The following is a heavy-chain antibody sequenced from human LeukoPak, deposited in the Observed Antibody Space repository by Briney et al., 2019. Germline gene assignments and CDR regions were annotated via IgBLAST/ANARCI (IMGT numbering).Heavy chain of an antibody. V-gene: IGHV4-59*01. CDR2: IYYSGST. CDR1: GGSISSYY. D-gene: IGHD3-3*01. CDR3: ARGSIFGVVMYYFDY. Sequence: PSETLPLTCTVSGGSISSYYWSWIRQPPGKGLEWIGYIYYSGSTNYNPSLKSRVTISVDTSKNQFSLKLSSVTAADTAVYYCARGSIFGVVMYYFDYWGQGTLVTVSS. J-gene: IGHJ4*02.